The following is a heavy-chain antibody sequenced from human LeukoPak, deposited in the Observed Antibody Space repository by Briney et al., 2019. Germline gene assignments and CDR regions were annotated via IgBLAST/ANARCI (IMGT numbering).Heavy chain of an antibody. D-gene: IGHD4-23*01. CDR2: MSNSGGTI. Sequence: PGGSLRLSCAASGFTFSDYYMNWLRQAPGKGLEWVSYMSNSGGTIYYTDSVEGRFVMSRDNAKNSLYLQMNSLRVEDTAVYYCARDSGGGNFDFWGQGTVVTVSS. V-gene: IGHV3-11*01. CDR1: GFTFSDYY. J-gene: IGHJ4*02. CDR3: ARDSGGGNFDF.